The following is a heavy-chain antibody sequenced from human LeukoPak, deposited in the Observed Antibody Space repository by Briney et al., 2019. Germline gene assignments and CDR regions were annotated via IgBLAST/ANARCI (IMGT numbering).Heavy chain of an antibody. J-gene: IGHJ4*02. D-gene: IGHD3-10*01. CDR3: AKDRPVYYDGSGYFDY. CDR1: GFTFSSYG. CDR2: IRYDGSNK. V-gene: IGHV3-30*02. Sequence: GGSLRLSCAASGFTFSSYGMHWVRQAPGKGLEWVAFIRYDGSNKYYADSVKGRFTISRDNSKNTLYLQMNSLRAEDTAVYYCAKDRPVYYDGSGYFDYWGQGTLVTVSS.